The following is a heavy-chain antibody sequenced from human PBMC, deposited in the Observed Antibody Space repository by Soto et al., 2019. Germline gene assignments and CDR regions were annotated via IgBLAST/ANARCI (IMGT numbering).Heavy chain of an antibody. D-gene: IGHD3-10*01. CDR1: GFTLSNYW. V-gene: IGHV3-74*01. CDR2: INSDASIA. CDR3: ARDLTYNSGSSPLY. Sequence: PGGSLRLSCAASGFTLSNYWMHWVRQAPGEGLVWVSRINSDASIANYADSVKGRFTISRDNAKNTLYLEMNSLRAEDTALYYCARDLTYNSGSSPLYWGQGTLVTVSS. J-gene: IGHJ4*02.